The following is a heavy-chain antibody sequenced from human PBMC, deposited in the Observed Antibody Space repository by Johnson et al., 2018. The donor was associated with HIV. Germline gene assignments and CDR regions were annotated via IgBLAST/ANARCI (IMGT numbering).Heavy chain of an antibody. V-gene: IGHV3-15*01. CDR3: TTDPMVLGYWYHSSP. D-gene: IGHD4/OR15-4a*01. J-gene: IGHJ3*01. Sequence: VQLVESGGGVVQPRRSLGLSCAASGFTFDDHAMHWVRQAPGKGLEWVGRIKRKADGGTTDYAAPVKGRFSISRDDSKNTVYLQMNSLKTEDTAVYFCTTDPMVLGYWYHSSPWGQGTMVTVSS. CDR1: GFTFDDHA. CDR2: IKRKADGGTT.